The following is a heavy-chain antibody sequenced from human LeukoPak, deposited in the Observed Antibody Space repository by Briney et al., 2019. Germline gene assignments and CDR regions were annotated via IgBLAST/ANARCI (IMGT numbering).Heavy chain of an antibody. CDR1: GGSISSYY. CDR3: AREAPRGYDFWSGYYTSYYFDY. J-gene: IGHJ4*02. CDR2: IYYSGST. D-gene: IGHD3-3*01. Sequence: SETLSLTCTVSGGSISSYYWSWIRQPPGKRLEWIGYIYYSGSTNYNPSLKSRVTISVDTSKNQFSLKLSSVTAADTAVYYCAREAPRGYDFWSGYYTSYYFDYWGQGTLVTVSS. V-gene: IGHV4-59*01.